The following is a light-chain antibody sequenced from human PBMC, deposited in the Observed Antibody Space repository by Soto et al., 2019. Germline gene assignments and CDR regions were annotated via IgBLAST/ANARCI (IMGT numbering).Light chain of an antibody. CDR1: SSDVGGYKY. CDR3: SSYTTTGTLGL. Sequence: QSALTQPASVSGSPGQSITISCTGTSSDVGGYKYVSWYQHHPGKAPKLLIYEVTSRPSGVSDRFSGSKSGNTASLTISGLQPEDEADYYCSSYTTTGTLGLFGGGTQLTVL. V-gene: IGLV2-14*01. J-gene: IGLJ3*02. CDR2: EVT.